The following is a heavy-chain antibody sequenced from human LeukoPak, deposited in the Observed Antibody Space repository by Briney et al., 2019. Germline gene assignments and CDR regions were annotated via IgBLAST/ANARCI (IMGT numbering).Heavy chain of an antibody. J-gene: IGHJ4*02. CDR1: GFTFSSYG. D-gene: IGHD6-19*01. CDR3: ARDYHTDSSGCFDY. V-gene: IGHV3-48*04. CDR2: ISSSGSTI. Sequence: GGSLRLSCAASGFTFSSYGMHWVRQAPGKGLEWVSYISSSGSTIYYADSVKGRFTISRDNAKNSLYLQMNSLRAEDTAVYYCARDYHTDSSGCFDYWGQGTLVTVSS.